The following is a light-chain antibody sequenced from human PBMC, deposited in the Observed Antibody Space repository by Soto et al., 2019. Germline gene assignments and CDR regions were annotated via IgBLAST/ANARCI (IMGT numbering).Light chain of an antibody. CDR2: KAS. Sequence: DIQMTQSPSTLSASVGDRVTITCRASQSISSLLAWYQQKPGRAPTLLIYKASTLESGVPSRFSGSGSGTEFTLTISSLQPDVFATYYCQQYNSYPLTFGQGTRLEIK. CDR1: QSISSL. V-gene: IGKV1-5*03. CDR3: QQYNSYPLT. J-gene: IGKJ5*01.